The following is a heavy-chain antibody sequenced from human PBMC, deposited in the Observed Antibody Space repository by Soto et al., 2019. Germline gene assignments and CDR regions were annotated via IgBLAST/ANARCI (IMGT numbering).Heavy chain of an antibody. V-gene: IGHV3-33*06. CDR1: GFNFRNYG. CDR3: AKATATGGGAFDI. J-gene: IGHJ3*02. D-gene: IGHD2-8*02. CDR2: IWYDGSNK. Sequence: PGGSLRLSCAASGFNFRNYGMHWVRQAPGKGLEWVAIIWYDGSNKYYADSVKGRFTISRDNSKNTLYLQMNSLTAGDTALYYCAKATATGGGAFDICGQGTMVTVSS.